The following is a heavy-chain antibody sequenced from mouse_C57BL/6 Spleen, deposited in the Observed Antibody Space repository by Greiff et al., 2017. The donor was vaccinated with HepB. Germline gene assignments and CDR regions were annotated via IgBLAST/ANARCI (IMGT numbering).Heavy chain of an antibody. J-gene: IGHJ4*01. V-gene: IGHV1-82*01. CDR2: IYPGDGDT. D-gene: IGHD1-1*01. CDR3: AREGYYGSRYAMDY. Sequence: QVQLQQSGPVLVKPGAPVKISCKASGYAFSSSWMNWVKQRPGKGLEWIGRIYPGDGDTNYNGKFKGKATLTADKSSSTAYMQLSSLTSEDSAVYFCAREGYYGSRYAMDYWGQGTSVTVSS. CDR1: GYAFSSSW.